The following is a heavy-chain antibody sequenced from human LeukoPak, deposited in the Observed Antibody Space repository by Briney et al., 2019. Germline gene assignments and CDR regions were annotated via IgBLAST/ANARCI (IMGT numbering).Heavy chain of an antibody. D-gene: IGHD6-6*01. CDR3: ARVSSSDNYFDY. CDR1: GFTFSSYG. J-gene: IGHJ4*02. CDR2: IWYDGSNK. Sequence: GGSLRLSCAASGFTFSSYGMHWVRKAPGKGLEWVAVIWYDGSNKYYADSVKGRFTISRDNSKNTLYLQMNSLRAEDTAVYYCARVSSSDNYFDYWGQGTLVTVSS. V-gene: IGHV3-33*01.